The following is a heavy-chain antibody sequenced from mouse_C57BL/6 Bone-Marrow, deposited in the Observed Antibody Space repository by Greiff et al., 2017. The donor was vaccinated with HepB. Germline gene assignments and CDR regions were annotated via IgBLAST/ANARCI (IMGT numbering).Heavy chain of an antibody. CDR3: ARDYGSSPPGFAY. Sequence: VQLQQPGAELVKPGASVKMSCKASGYTFTSYWITWVKQRPGQGLEWIGDIYPGSGSTNYNEKFKSKATLTVDTSSSTAYMQLSSLTSEDSAVYYCARDYGSSPPGFAYWGQGTLVTVSA. CDR2: IYPGSGST. J-gene: IGHJ3*01. D-gene: IGHD1-1*01. V-gene: IGHV1-55*01. CDR1: GYTFTSYW.